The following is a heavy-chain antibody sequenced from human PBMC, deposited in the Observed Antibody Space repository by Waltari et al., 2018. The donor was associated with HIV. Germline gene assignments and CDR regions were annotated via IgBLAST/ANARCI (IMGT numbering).Heavy chain of an antibody. CDR1: GGSISSYY. J-gene: IGHJ5*02. D-gene: IGHD3-3*01. V-gene: IGHV4-59*01. CDR3: AREQRLATYYDFWSGYYNPPEWWFDP. CDR2: IYYSGST. Sequence: QVQLQESGPGLVKPSETLSLTCTVSGGSISSYYWSWIRQPPGKGLEWIGYIYYSGSTNYNPSLKSRVTISVDTSKNQFSLKLSSVTAADTAVYYCAREQRLATYYDFWSGYYNPPEWWFDPWGQGTLVTVSS.